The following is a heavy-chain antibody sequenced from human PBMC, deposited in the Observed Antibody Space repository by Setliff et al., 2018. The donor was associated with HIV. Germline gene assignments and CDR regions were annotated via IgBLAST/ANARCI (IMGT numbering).Heavy chain of an antibody. CDR3: ASQYCSAGSCFSDY. D-gene: IGHD2-15*01. V-gene: IGHV4-39*01. J-gene: IGHJ4*02. CDR1: SGSISDSRYY. Sequence: SETLSLTCTVSSGSISDSRYYWGWIRQAPGKGLEWIGSIYYAGSLYYSPSLKSRLTVSVDTSKNQFSLTLSAATATDTAVYYCASQYCSAGSCFSDYWGQGTMVTVSS. CDR2: IYYAGSL.